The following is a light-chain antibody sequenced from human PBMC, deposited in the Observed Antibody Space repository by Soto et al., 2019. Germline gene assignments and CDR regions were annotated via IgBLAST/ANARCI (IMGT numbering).Light chain of an antibody. J-gene: IGKJ1*01. CDR3: QQYGSSPQT. CDR2: HAS. CDR1: QGVASRY. V-gene: IGKV3-20*01. Sequence: EIVLTQSPGTLSLSPGERATLSCRASQGVASRYLAWYQQKPGQAPRLPIYHASSRATGIPDRFSGSGSGTDFTLTITRLEPEDFAVYFCQQYGSSPQTFGQGTKVDIK.